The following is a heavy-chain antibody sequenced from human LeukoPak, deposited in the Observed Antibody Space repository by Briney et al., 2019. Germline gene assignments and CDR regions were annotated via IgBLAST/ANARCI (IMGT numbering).Heavy chain of an antibody. D-gene: IGHD2-2*01. CDR3: ARAVVVPAATHWFDP. CDR1: GNSFTGYY. Sequence: ASVKVSCKASGNSFTGYYMHWVRQAPGQGLEWMGWINPNRGGTNYAQKFQGRVTMTRDTSISTAYMELSKLRSDDTAVYYCARAVVVPAATHWFDPWGQGTLVTVSS. V-gene: IGHV1-2*02. CDR2: INPNRGGT. J-gene: IGHJ5*02.